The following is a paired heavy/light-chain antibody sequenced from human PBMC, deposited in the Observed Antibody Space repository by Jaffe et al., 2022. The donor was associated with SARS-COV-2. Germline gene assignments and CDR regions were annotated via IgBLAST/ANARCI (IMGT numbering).Heavy chain of an antibody. J-gene: IGHJ6*02. CDR2: FDPEDGET. Sequence: QVQLVQSGAEVKKPGASVKVSCKVSGYTLTELSMHWVRQAPGKGLEWMGGFDPEDGETIYAQKFQGRVTMTEDTSTDTAYMELSSLRSEDTAVYYCATATYDSSGYYLAGGTYGMDVWGQGTTVTVSS. CDR3: ATATYDSSGYYLAGGTYGMDV. V-gene: IGHV1-24*01. D-gene: IGHD3-22*01. CDR1: GYTLTELS.
Light chain of an antibody. CDR3: QQLNSYPRT. J-gene: IGKJ4*01. V-gene: IGKV1-9*01. CDR1: QGISSY. CDR2: AAS. Sequence: DIQLTQSPSFLSASVGDRVTITCRASQGISSYLAWYQQKPGKAPKLLIYAASTLQSGVPSRFSGSGSGTEFTLTISSLQPEDFATYYCQQLNSYPRTFGGGTKVEIK.